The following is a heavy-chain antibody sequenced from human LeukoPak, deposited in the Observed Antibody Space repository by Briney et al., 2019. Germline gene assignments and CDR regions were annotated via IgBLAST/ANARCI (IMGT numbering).Heavy chain of an antibody. CDR1: GFTFSNYR. V-gene: IGHV3-7*01. D-gene: IGHD5-24*01. Sequence: GESLKISCAASGFTFSNYRMSWVRQAPGKGLEWVANIKQDGSEKYYVDSVKGRFTISRDNAKNSLYLQMNSLRAEDTAVYYCAREGYSPRDGYNFNFDYWGQGTLVTVSS. CDR3: AREGYSPRDGYNFNFDY. CDR2: IKQDGSEK. J-gene: IGHJ4*02.